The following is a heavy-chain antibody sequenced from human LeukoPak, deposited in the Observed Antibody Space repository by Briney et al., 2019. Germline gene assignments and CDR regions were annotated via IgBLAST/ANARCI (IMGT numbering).Heavy chain of an antibody. V-gene: IGHV3-33*01. Sequence: PGGSLRLSCAASGFTFSSYGMHWVRQAPGKGLEWVAVIWYDGSNKYYADSVEGRFTISRDNSKNTLYLQMNSLRAEDTAVYYCARDIVVVPAAMAPYNWFDPWGQGTLVTVSS. CDR2: IWYDGSNK. J-gene: IGHJ5*02. D-gene: IGHD2-2*01. CDR1: GFTFSSYG. CDR3: ARDIVVVPAAMAPYNWFDP.